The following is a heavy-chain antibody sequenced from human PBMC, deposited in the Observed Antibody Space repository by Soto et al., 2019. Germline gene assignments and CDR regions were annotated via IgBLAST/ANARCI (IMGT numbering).Heavy chain of an antibody. J-gene: IGHJ6*02. Sequence: LRLSCAASGFTFSSYGMHWVRQAPGKGLEWVAVISYDGSNKYYADSVKGRFTISRDNSKNTLYLQMNSLRAEDTAVYYCAKDVAAGSEYYYSGMDVWGQGTTVTVSS. D-gene: IGHD6-13*01. V-gene: IGHV3-30*18. CDR1: GFTFSSYG. CDR2: ISYDGSNK. CDR3: AKDVAAGSEYYYSGMDV.